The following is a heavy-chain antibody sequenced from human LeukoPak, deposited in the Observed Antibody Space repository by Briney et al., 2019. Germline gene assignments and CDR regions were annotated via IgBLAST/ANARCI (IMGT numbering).Heavy chain of an antibody. CDR1: GGSISSGDYY. V-gene: IGHV4-30-4*01. CDR3: ARGRSSRWSSSDY. D-gene: IGHD6-13*01. CDR2: IYNNGRT. J-gene: IGHJ4*02. Sequence: PQTLSLTCTVSGGSISSGDYYWSWIRQPPGKGLEWIGYIYNNGRTYYNSSLKSRVTISVDTSKNLFSLKVSSVTAADAAVYYCARGRSSRWSSSDYWGQGTLVTVSS.